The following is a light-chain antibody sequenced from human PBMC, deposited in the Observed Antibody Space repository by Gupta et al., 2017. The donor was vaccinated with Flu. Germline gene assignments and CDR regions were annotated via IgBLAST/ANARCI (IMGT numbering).Light chain of an antibody. J-gene: IGKJ4*01. V-gene: IGKV1-5*03. Sequence: PSTLSASVGDRVTMTCRASQTFNSCLAWFQQKPGKAPKLLIHKASTLESGVPSRFSGSGSGTDFTLTISSLQPDDFATYFCQQYDSYPLTFGGGTKVEIK. CDR2: KAS. CDR1: QTFNSC. CDR3: QQYDSYPLT.